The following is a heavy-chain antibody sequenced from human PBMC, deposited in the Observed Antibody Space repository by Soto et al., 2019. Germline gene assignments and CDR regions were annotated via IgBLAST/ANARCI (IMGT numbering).Heavy chain of an antibody. J-gene: IGHJ5*02. D-gene: IGHD3-10*01. CDR1: GGSISSGSYY. CDR3: ARQGYYGSGSYYKFRWFDP. CDR2: IYYSGST. V-gene: IGHV4-39*01. Sequence: SETLSLTCSVSGGSISSGSYYWGWIRQPPGKGLEWIASIYYSGSTYYNPSLKSRVTIFVDTSKNQFSLKLSSVTAADTALYYCARQGYYGSGSYYKFRWFDPWGQGTLVTSPQ.